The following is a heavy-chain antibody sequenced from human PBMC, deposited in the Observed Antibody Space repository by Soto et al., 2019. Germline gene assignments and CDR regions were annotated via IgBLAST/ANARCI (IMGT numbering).Heavy chain of an antibody. CDR2: IYPGDSDT. CDR3: ARLPDSGSYYGDRYYYGMDV. V-gene: IGHV5-51*01. Sequence: GESLKISCKGSGYSFTSYWIGWVRQMPGKGLEWMGIIYPGDSDTRYSPSFQGQVTISADKSISTAYLQWSSLKASDTAMYYCARLPDSGSYYGDRYYYGMDVWGQVTTVTVSS. D-gene: IGHD1-26*01. CDR1: GYSFTSYW. J-gene: IGHJ6*02.